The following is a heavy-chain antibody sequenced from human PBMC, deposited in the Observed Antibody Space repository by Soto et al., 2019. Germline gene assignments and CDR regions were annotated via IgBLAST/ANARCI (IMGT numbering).Heavy chain of an antibody. CDR2: ISNSGST. CDR1: GGPISSSGDY. D-gene: IGHD6-19*01. Sequence: QLQLQESGPGLVKPSETLSLTCTVTGGPISSSGDYWGWVRQTPGKGLEWIGTISNSGSTYYNPSVMSRVPISVATSKKKFSLRRIFVTAADTAVYYCARGLSSSAYLDYWGQGTLVTVSS. J-gene: IGHJ4*02. CDR3: ARGLSSSAYLDY. V-gene: IGHV4-39*01.